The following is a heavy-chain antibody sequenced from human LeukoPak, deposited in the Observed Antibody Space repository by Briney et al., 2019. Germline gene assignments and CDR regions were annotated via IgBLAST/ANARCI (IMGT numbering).Heavy chain of an antibody. CDR1: GFTFSSYS. D-gene: IGHD5-18*01. CDR2: ISSDGNTR. CDR3: AKDRYSYAFEYSDS. Sequence: PGGSLRLSCAASGFTFSSYSMNWVRQAPGKGLEWVLYISSDGNTRHYADSVKGRFTISRDNSKNTLSLQVSSLRTEDTAVYYCAKDRYSYAFEYSDSWGQGTLVTVSS. J-gene: IGHJ4*02. V-gene: IGHV3-48*01.